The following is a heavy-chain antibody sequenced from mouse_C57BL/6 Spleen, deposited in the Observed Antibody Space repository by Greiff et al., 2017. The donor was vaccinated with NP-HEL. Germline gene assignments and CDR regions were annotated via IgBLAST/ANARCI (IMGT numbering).Heavy chain of an antibody. CDR1: GYSITSGYY. Sequence: ESGPGLVKPSQSLSLTCSVTGYSITSGYYWNWIRQFPGNKLEWMGYISYDGSNNYNPSLKNRISITRDTSKNQFFLKLNSVTTEDTATYYCAREGDGWGYYFDYWGQGTTLTVSS. D-gene: IGHD2-3*01. CDR2: ISYDGSN. V-gene: IGHV3-6*01. J-gene: IGHJ2*01. CDR3: AREGDGWGYYFDY.